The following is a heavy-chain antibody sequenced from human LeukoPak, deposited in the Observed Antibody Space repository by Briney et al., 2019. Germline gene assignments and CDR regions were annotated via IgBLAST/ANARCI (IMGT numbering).Heavy chain of an antibody. CDR3: ARDLVVRIPLYGMDA. D-gene: IGHD2-15*01. V-gene: IGHV4-39*07. CDR1: GGSISSSSYY. J-gene: IGHJ6*02. Sequence: SETLSLTCTVSGGSISSSSYYWGWIRQPPGKGLEWFGSLYYRGSTLYSPSLRGRVTISVDKSKNPSSLKLSSVTAADTAVYYCARDLVVRIPLYGMDAWGQGTTVTVSS. CDR2: LYYRGST.